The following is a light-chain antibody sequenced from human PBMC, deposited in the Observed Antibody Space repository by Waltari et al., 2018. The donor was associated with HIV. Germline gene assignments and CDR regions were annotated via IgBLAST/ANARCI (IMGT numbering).Light chain of an antibody. CDR2: NDD. CDR1: SSNIGDHT. CDR3: STWQDGLNGVL. V-gene: IGLV1-44*01. Sequence: QSVLTQPPSASGTFGQRVAISCSGRSSNIGDHTVNWYQQVPGAAPKLLIYNDDQRPSGVPDRFSGSKSGTSASLAINGLQSEDEGTYYCSTWQDGLNGVLFGGGTELAVL. J-gene: IGLJ2*01.